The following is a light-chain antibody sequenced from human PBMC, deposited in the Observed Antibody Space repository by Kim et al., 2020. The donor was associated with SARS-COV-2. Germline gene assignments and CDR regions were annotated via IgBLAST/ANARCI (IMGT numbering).Light chain of an antibody. V-gene: IGKV1-5*01. J-gene: IGKJ1*01. Sequence: SASEGDRVTITCRSSQRISSWLAWYQQKPGKAPKLLIYDASSLESGVPSRFSGSGSGTEFTLTISSLQPDDFATYYCQQYNSWWTFGQGTKVDIK. CDR3: QQYNSWWT. CDR2: DAS. CDR1: QRISSW.